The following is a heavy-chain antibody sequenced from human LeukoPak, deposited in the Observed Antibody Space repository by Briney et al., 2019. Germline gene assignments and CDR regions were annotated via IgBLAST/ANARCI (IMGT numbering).Heavy chain of an antibody. CDR3: ARDGLYSYGYSYFDY. Sequence: ASQTLSLTCTVSGGSISSGSYYWSWIRQPAGKGLECIGRIYTSGSTNYNPSLKSRVTMSIDTSKNQFSLKLTSVTAADTAVYYCARDGLYSYGYSYFDYWGQGTLVTVSS. CDR1: GGSISSGSYY. J-gene: IGHJ4*02. CDR2: IYTSGST. D-gene: IGHD5-18*01. V-gene: IGHV4-61*02.